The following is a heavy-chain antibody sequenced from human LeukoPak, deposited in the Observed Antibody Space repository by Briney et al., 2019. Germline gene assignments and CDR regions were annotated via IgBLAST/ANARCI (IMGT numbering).Heavy chain of an antibody. V-gene: IGHV3-30*18. CDR2: ISYDGSNK. CDR1: GFTFSSYG. CDR3: ANLGLGDTADY. J-gene: IGHJ4*02. Sequence: GGSLRLSCAASGFTFSSYGMHWVHQAPGKGLEWVAVISYDGSNKYYADSVKGRFTISRDNSKNTLYLQMNSLRAEDTAVYYCANLGLGDTADYWGQGTLVTVSS. D-gene: IGHD2-2*02.